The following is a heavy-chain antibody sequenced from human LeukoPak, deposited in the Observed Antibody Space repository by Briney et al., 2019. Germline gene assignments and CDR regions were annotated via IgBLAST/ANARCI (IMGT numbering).Heavy chain of an antibody. CDR2: ISGSGGST. D-gene: IGHD2-15*01. V-gene: IGHV3-23*01. CDR1: GFTLTTYA. Sequence: GGSLPLFCAASGFTLTTYAVSWVRQAPGKGLEWVSAISGSGGSTFYADSVKGRFTISRDNSKNTLYLQMNSLRAEDTAVYYCAKRAVEVAYYFYSWGQGTQVAVSS. J-gene: IGHJ4*02. CDR3: AKRAVEVAYYFYS.